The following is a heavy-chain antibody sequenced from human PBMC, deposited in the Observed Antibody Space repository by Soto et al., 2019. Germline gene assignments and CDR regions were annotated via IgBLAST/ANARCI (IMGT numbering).Heavy chain of an antibody. CDR2: LIPIFGTA. CDR3: ARASTVTTIYYYYYGMGV. D-gene: IGHD4-17*01. Sequence: QVQLVQSGAEVKKPGSSVKVSCKASGGTFSSYAISWVRQAPGQGLEWMGGLIPIFGTANYAQKFQGRVTITADKHTSTAYVELRSLRSEDPAVYYCARASTVTTIYYYYYGMGVWGQGTTVTVSS. J-gene: IGHJ6*02. V-gene: IGHV1-69*06. CDR1: GGTFSSYA.